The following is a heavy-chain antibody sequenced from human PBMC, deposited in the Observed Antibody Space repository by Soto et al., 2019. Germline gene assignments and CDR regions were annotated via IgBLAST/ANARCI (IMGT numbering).Heavy chain of an antibody. D-gene: IGHD6-13*01. V-gene: IGHV3-15*01. CDR2: IKSKTDGGTT. J-gene: IGHJ6*02. Sequence: EVQLVESGGGLVKPGGSLRLSCAASGFTFSNAWMSWVRQAPGKGLEWVGRIKSKTDGGTTDYAAPVKGRFTISRDDSKNTLYLQMNSLKTADTAVYYCTTPTVAAADRTYYYYYGMDVWGQGTTVTVSS. CDR3: TTPTVAAADRTYYYYYGMDV. CDR1: GFTFSNAW.